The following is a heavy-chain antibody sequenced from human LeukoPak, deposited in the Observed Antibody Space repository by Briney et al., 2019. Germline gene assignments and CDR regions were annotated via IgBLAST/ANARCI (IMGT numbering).Heavy chain of an antibody. V-gene: IGHV3-23*01. D-gene: IGHD3-22*01. CDR2: ISGSGDST. Sequence: PGGSLRLSCAASGSTVSSNYMSWVRQAPGKGLGWVSTISGSGDSTYYADSVKGRFTISRDNSKDTLYLQMSSVRVDDTAVYYCARDRGRYYDSRGFYWGYYFDSWGQGILVTVS. CDR1: GSTVSSNY. CDR3: ARDRGRYYDSRGFYWGYYFDS. J-gene: IGHJ4*02.